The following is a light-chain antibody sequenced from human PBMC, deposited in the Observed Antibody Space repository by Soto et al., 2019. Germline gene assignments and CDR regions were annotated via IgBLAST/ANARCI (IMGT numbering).Light chain of an antibody. CDR2: DAS. J-gene: IGKJ1*01. CDR3: QQRSNWPRT. CDR1: QSVSSY. V-gene: IGKV3-11*01. Sequence: EIVFTQSPATLSLSPGERATLSCRASQSVSSYLAWYQQKPGQAPRLPIYDASNRATGIPARFSGSGSGTDFTLTISSLEPEDFAVYYCQQRSNWPRTFGQGTKVDIK.